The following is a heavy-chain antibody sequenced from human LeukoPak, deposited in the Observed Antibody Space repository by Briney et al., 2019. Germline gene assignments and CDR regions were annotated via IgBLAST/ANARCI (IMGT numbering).Heavy chain of an antibody. CDR2: INPNSGGT. Sequence: GASVKVSCKASGYTFTGYYMHWVRQAPGQGLEWMGWINPNSGGTNYAQKFQGRVTMTRDTSVSTVYMELSRLRSDDTAVYYCARPIAGSSSWYVEAFAIWGQGTMVTVSS. CDR1: GYTFTGYY. J-gene: IGHJ3*02. V-gene: IGHV1-2*02. D-gene: IGHD6-13*01. CDR3: ARPIAGSSSWYVEAFAI.